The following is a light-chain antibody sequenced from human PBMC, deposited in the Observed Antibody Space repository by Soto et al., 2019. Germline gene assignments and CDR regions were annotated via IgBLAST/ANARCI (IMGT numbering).Light chain of an antibody. CDR1: QSVSSN. CDR2: GAS. J-gene: IGKJ1*01. Sequence: EIVLTPSPSTLSVSPRERATLSCRASQSVSSNLAWYQQKPAQAPRLLIYGASIRATGIPDRFSGSGSGTDFTLTISRLEPEDFAMYYCQQYARSSTFGQGTKVDIK. V-gene: IGKV3-20*01. CDR3: QQYARSST.